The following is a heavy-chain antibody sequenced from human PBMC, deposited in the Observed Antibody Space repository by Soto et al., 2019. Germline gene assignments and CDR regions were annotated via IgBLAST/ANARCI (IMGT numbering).Heavy chain of an antibody. D-gene: IGHD3-10*01. CDR1: GFTFSSYA. Sequence: PGGSLRLSCAASGFTFSSYAMSWVRQAPGKGLEWVSAISGSGGSTYYADSVKGRFTISRDNSKNTLYLQMNSLRAEDTAVYYCAKAHGVGSGSYDLYYYYMDVWGKGTTVTVSS. J-gene: IGHJ6*03. CDR3: AKAHGVGSGSYDLYYYYMDV. CDR2: ISGSGGST. V-gene: IGHV3-23*01.